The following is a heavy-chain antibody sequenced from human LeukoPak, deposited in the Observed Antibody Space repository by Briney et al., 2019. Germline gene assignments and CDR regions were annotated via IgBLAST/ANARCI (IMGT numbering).Heavy chain of an antibody. D-gene: IGHD3-22*01. CDR1: GYTFTGYY. V-gene: IGHV1-2*04. Sequence: GASVKVSCKASGYTFTGYYMHWVRQAPGQGLEWMGWINPNSGGTNYAQKFQGWVTMTRDTSISTAYMELSRLRSDDTAVYYCAAGDDSSANPGFQHWGQGTLVTVSS. J-gene: IGHJ1*01. CDR3: AAGDDSSANPGFQH. CDR2: INPNSGGT.